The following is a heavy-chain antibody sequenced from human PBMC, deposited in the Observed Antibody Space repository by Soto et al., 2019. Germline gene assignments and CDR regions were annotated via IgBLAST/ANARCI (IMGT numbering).Heavy chain of an antibody. Sequence: PGGSLRLSCVASGFTFSNYAMSWVRQAPGKGLEWVSAISGSGGGTYYADSVKGRFTISRDNSKNMLYLQMNSLRAEDTAVYYCARFAWSGAFMYYFDYWGQGTQVTVSS. D-gene: IGHD3-3*01. V-gene: IGHV3-23*01. CDR1: GFTFSNYA. J-gene: IGHJ4*02. CDR2: ISGSGGGT. CDR3: ARFAWSGAFMYYFDY.